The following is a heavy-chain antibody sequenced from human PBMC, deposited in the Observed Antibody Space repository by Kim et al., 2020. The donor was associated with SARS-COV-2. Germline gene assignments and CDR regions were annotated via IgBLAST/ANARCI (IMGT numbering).Heavy chain of an antibody. V-gene: IGHV3-33*06. CDR1: GFTFSSYG. Sequence: GGSLRLSCAASGFTFSSYGMHWVRQAPGKGLEWVAVIWYDGSNKYYADSVKGRFTISRDNSKNTLYLQMNSLRAEDTAVYYCAKESPGPWGSGSYTPWSRYDYYGMDVWGQGTTVTVSS. CDR2: IWYDGSNK. J-gene: IGHJ6*02. CDR3: AKESPGPWGSGSYTPWSRYDYYGMDV. D-gene: IGHD3-10*01.